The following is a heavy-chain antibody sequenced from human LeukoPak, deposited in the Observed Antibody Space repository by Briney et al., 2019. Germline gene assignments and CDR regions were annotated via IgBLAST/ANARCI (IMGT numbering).Heavy chain of an antibody. D-gene: IGHD3-10*01. Sequence: ASVKVSCKASGYTFTSYDINWVRQATGQGLEWMGWMNPNSGNAGYAQKFQGRVTMTRNTSISTAYMELSSLRSEDTAVYYCAIRYGSGEKYYYYYYMDVWGKGTTVTVSS. J-gene: IGHJ6*03. V-gene: IGHV1-8*01. CDR1: GYTFTSYD. CDR3: AIRYGSGEKYYYYYYMDV. CDR2: MNPNSGNA.